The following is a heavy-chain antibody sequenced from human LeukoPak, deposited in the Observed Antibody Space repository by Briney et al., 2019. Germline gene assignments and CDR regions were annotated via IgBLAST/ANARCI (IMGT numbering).Heavy chain of an antibody. CDR1: GLTFTDYW. Sequence: GGSLRLSCAVSGLTFTDYWMSWVHQAPGKGLEWVANIKQDGSEKNYVDSVKGRFSISRDNAKNSLYLQMNSLRGDDTAVYYCARGEYYFDGGYWGQGTLVTVSS. J-gene: IGHJ4*02. CDR2: IKQDGSEK. CDR3: ARGEYYFDGGY. V-gene: IGHV3-7*03. D-gene: IGHD3-22*01.